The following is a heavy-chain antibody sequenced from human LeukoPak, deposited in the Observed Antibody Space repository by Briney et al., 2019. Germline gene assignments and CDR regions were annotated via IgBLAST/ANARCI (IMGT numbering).Heavy chain of an antibody. CDR2: INHSGST. J-gene: IGHJ4*02. CDR1: GGSFSGYY. CDR3: ARVRGHYDSSGYYY. D-gene: IGHD3-22*01. Sequence: SETLSLTCAVYGGSFSGYYWSWIRQPPGKGLEWIGEINHSGSTYYNPSLKSRVTISVDTSKNQFSLKLSSVTAADTAVYYCARVRGHYDSSGYYYWGQGTLVTVSS. V-gene: IGHV4-34*01.